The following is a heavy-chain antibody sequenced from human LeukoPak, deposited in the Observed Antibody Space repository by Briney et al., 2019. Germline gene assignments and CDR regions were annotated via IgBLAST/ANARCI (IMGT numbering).Heavy chain of an antibody. D-gene: IGHD1-26*01. J-gene: IGHJ2*01. CDR1: GFTFSSYG. Sequence: GGSLRLSCAASGFTFSSYGMHWVRQAPGKGLEWVAVIWYDGSNKYYADSVKGRFTISRDNSKNTLYLQMNSLRAEDTAVYYCAREGGGSYPYWYFDLWGRGTLVTVSS. CDR2: IWYDGSNK. V-gene: IGHV3-33*01. CDR3: AREGGGSYPYWYFDL.